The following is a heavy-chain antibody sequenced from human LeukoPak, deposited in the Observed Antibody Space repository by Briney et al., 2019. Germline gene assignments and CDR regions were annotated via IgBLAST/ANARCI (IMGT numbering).Heavy chain of an antibody. CDR3: ARDGIAAAGSHYYYMDV. CDR2: IYYSGST. V-gene: IGHV4-59*01. Sequence: PSETLSLTCTVSGGSISSYYWSWIRQPPGKGLEWIGYIYYSGSTNYDPSLKSRVTISVDTSKNQFSLKLSSVTAADTAVYYCARDGIAAAGSHYYYMDVWGKGTTVTVSS. CDR1: GGSISSYY. D-gene: IGHD6-13*01. J-gene: IGHJ6*03.